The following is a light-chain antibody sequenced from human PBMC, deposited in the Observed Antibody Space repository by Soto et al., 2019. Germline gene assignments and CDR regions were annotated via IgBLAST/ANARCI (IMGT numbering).Light chain of an antibody. CDR2: GTS. Sequence: EIVLTQSPGTLSLSPGERATLSCRASHSVSSSYLAWYQQRRGQAPRLRIYGTSSRATGIPDRFSGSGSGTDFTLTISRLEPEDFAVYYCQQYDSPITFGQGTRLEIK. CDR3: QQYDSPIT. J-gene: IGKJ5*01. V-gene: IGKV3-20*01. CDR1: HSVSSSY.